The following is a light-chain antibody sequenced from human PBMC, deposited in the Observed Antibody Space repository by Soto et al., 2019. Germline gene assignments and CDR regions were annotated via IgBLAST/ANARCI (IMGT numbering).Light chain of an antibody. CDR1: SSDVGRYNY. Sequence: QSALTQPASVSGPPGHSITISCTGTSSDVGRYNYVSWYQQHPGKAPKLMLYEVNNRPSGVSNRFSGSKSGNTASLTISGLQAEDEADYYCSSYTSNSTYIFGAGTKVTVL. J-gene: IGLJ1*01. CDR2: EVN. CDR3: SSYTSNSTYI. V-gene: IGLV2-14*01.